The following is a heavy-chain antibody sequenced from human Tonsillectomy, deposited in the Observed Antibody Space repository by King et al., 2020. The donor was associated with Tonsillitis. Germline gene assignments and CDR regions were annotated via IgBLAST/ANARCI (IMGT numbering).Heavy chain of an antibody. CDR1: GFTFSYYA. Sequence: QVQLVESGGGVVQPGRSLRLSCAASGFTFSYYAMHWVRQAPGKGLEWVAVIAHDGSNEYCADSVKGRFTISRDNSMNTLYLKMKSLTAEDTAVYYCAMPTTLTTWAPYYYYGMDVWGQGTTVTVSS. D-gene: IGHD4-17*01. CDR2: IAHDGSNE. V-gene: IGHV3-30*03. J-gene: IGHJ6*02. CDR3: AMPTTLTTWAPYYYYGMDV.